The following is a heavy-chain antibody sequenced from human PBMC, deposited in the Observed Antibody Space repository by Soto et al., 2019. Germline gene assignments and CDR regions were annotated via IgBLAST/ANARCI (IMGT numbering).Heavy chain of an antibody. J-gene: IGHJ6*02. CDR1: GVSVSSAFW. CDR2: VHHGSGD. CDR3: ARIPYGYYAIDG. V-gene: IGHV4-4*02. D-gene: IGHD4-17*01. Sequence: QVQFQESGPGLVKPSGTLSLTCTVSGVSVSSAFWWSWVRQPPGQVLEWIGEVHHGSGDNQNPSLNLLVTMSHDSTKNQFSLELRSVTAADTAVYYCARIPYGYYAIDGWGQGTTVTVSS.